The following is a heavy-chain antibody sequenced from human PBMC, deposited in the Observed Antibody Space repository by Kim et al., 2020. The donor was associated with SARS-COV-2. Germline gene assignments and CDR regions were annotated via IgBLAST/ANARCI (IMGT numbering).Heavy chain of an antibody. J-gene: IGHJ6*02. D-gene: IGHD5-12*01. Sequence: SETLSLTCTVSGGSISSRSYYWGWIRQPPGKGLEWIGSIYYSGSTYYNPSLKSRVTISVDTSKNQFSLKLSSVTAADTAVYYCARLRGGGYDLKTTYGMDVWGQGTTVTVSS. CDR1: GGSISSRSYY. CDR2: IYYSGST. V-gene: IGHV4-39*01. CDR3: ARLRGGGYDLKTTYGMDV.